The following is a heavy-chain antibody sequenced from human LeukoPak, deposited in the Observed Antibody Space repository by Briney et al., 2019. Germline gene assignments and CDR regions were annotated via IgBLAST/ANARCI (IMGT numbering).Heavy chain of an antibody. CDR3: ARHYSSGWFSGRNWFDP. D-gene: IGHD6-19*01. J-gene: IGHJ5*02. CDR2: IYTSGST. Sequence: SETLSLTCTVSGGSISSYYWSWIRQPPGKGLEWIGYIYTSGSTNYNPSLKSRVTISVDTSKNQFSLKPSSVTAADTAVYYCARHYSSGWFSGRNWFDPWGQGTLVTVSS. V-gene: IGHV4-4*09. CDR1: GGSISSYY.